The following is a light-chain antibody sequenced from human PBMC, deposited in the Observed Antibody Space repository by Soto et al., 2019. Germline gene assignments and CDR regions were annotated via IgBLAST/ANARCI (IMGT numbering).Light chain of an antibody. CDR1: QSVGSK. Sequence: EIVMTQSPATLSVSPGEGATLSCRASQSVGSKLAWYQQKPGQAPRLLIYDASTRATGFPARFSGSGSGTDFTLTISSLQPEDFAIYYCQQYNNWPPFTFGPGTKVDIK. J-gene: IGKJ3*01. CDR3: QQYNNWPPFT. CDR2: DAS. V-gene: IGKV3-15*01.